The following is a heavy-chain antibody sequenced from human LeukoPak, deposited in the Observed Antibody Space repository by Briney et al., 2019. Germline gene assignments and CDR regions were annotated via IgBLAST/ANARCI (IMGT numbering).Heavy chain of an antibody. CDR3: ARSLSLDY. CDR2: IYYSGST. Sequence: SETLSLTCTVSGGSISSSSYYWGWIRQPPGKGLEWIGSIYYSGSTYYNPSLKSRVTISVDTSKNQFSLKPSSVTAADTAVYYCARSLSLDYWGQGTLVTVSS. J-gene: IGHJ4*02. CDR1: GGSISSSSYY. V-gene: IGHV4-39*01. D-gene: IGHD2-15*01.